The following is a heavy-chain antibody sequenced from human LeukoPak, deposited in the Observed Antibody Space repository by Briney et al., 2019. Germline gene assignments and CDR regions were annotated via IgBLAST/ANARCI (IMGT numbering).Heavy chain of an antibody. Sequence: PGGSLRLSCAASGFTFSNYGMHWVRQAPGKGLEWVAVIWYDGSNIYYADSVKGRFTISRDNSKNTFYLQMNSLRVEDTAVYYCAMRDRGYGLDIWGQGTMVTVSS. CDR2: IWYDGSNI. D-gene: IGHD3-10*01. CDR3: AMRDRGYGLDI. CDR1: GFTFSNYG. J-gene: IGHJ3*02. V-gene: IGHV3-33*01.